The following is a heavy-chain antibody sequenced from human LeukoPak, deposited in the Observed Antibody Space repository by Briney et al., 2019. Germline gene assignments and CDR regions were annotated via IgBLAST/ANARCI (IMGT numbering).Heavy chain of an antibody. V-gene: IGHV3-21*01. Sequence: GGSLRLSCAASGFTFSSYSMNWVRQAPGKGLEWVSSISSSSNYIYYADSVKGRFTISRDNAKNSLYLQMNSLRAEDTAVYYCARDKSATVVTRSYSYWGQETLVTVSS. CDR1: GFTFSSYS. CDR3: ARDKSATVVTRSYSY. CDR2: ISSSSNYI. D-gene: IGHD4-23*01. J-gene: IGHJ4*02.